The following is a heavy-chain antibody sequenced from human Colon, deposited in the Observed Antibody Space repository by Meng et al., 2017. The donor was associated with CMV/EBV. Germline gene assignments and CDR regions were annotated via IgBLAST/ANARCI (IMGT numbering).Heavy chain of an antibody. CDR3: ATNSDCSSTSCYTYVDY. CDR1: GFTFSSYA. V-gene: IGHV3-23*01. J-gene: IGHJ4*02. CDR2: ISGSGGST. D-gene: IGHD2-2*02. Sequence: GGSLRLSCAASGFTFSSYAMSWVRQAPGKGLEWVSAISGSGGSTHYADSVKGRFTISRDNSKNTLYLQMNSLRAEDTAVYYCATNSDCSSTSCYTYVDYWGQGTLVTVSS.